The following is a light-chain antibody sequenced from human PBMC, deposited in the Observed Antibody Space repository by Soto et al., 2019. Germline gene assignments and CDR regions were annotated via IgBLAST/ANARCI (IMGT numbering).Light chain of an antibody. CDR1: QSVSSSY. V-gene: IGKV3-20*01. CDR2: GAS. CDR3: QQYGSSPPVT. J-gene: IGKJ5*01. Sequence: EIVLTQSPGTLSLSPGERATLSCRASQSVSSSYLAWYQQKPGQAPRLLIYGASGRATSIPDRFSGSGSGTDFTLTISRLEPEDFAVYYCQQYGSSPPVTFGQGKRLEIK.